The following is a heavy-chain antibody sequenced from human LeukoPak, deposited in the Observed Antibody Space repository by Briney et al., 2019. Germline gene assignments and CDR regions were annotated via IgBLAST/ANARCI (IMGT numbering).Heavy chain of an antibody. CDR3: ARERYCYGSGSYFDY. V-gene: IGHV4-31*03. CDR2: IYYSGST. CDR1: GGSISSGGYY. Sequence: PSETLSLTCTVSGGSISSGGYYWSWIRQHPGKGLEWIGYIYYSGSTYYNPSLKSRVTISVDTSKNQFSLKLSSVTAADTAVYYCARERYCYGSGSYFDYWGQGTLVTVSS. D-gene: IGHD3-10*01. J-gene: IGHJ4*02.